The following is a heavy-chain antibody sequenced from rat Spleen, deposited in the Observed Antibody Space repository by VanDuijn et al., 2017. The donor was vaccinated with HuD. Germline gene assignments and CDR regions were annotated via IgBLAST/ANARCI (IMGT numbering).Heavy chain of an antibody. CDR1: GLTFSDYY. Sequence: EVQLVESGGGLVQPGRSLKLSCAASGLTFSDYYMVWVRQAPKKGLEWVASISFEGSRSYYGDSVKGRFTISRDNAKSTLYLQMDSLRSEDTATYYCARPNNYYVMDAWGQGASVTVSS. CDR2: ISFEGSRS. D-gene: IGHD1-10*01. CDR3: ARPNNYYVMDA. J-gene: IGHJ4*01. V-gene: IGHV5-22*01.